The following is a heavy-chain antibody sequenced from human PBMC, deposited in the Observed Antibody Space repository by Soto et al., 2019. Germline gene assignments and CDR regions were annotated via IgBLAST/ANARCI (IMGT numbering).Heavy chain of an antibody. CDR1: GYTFTSYG. Sequence: ASVKVSCKASGYTFTSYGISWVRQAPGQGLEWMGWISAYNGNTNYAQKLQGRVTMTTDTSTSTAYMELSSLRSEDTAVYYCARAGDRSGYYMGYYYYMDVWGKGTTVTVSS. CDR2: ISAYNGNT. J-gene: IGHJ6*03. V-gene: IGHV1-18*01. D-gene: IGHD3-3*01. CDR3: ARAGDRSGYYMGYYYYMDV.